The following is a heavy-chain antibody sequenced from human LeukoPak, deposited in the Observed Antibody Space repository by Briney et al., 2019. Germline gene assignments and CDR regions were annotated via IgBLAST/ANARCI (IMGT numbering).Heavy chain of an antibody. Sequence: GASVKVSCKASGYTFTSYYMHWVRQAPGQGLEWMGWISPNSGGTNYAQNFQGRVTMTRDTSISTAYMELSRLRSDDTAVYYCASLEVDTAMEVDYWGQGTLVTVSS. CDR3: ASLEVDTAMEVDY. D-gene: IGHD5-18*01. CDR2: ISPNSGGT. J-gene: IGHJ4*02. V-gene: IGHV1-2*02. CDR1: GYTFTSYY.